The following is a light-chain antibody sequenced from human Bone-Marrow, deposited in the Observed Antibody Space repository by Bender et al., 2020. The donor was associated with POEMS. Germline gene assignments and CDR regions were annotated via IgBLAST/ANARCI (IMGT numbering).Light chain of an antibody. CDR2: KNN. V-gene: IGLV1-47*01. CDR1: SSNIGSNY. CDR3: QSYDNSLGGWV. J-gene: IGLJ3*02. Sequence: QSVLTQPPSASATPGQRVTISCSGSSSNIGSNYVYWYQQVPGTAPKVLISKNNQRPSGVPDRFSGSKSGTSASLTMSGLQAEDEGDYYCQSYDNSLGGWVFGGGTKLTVL.